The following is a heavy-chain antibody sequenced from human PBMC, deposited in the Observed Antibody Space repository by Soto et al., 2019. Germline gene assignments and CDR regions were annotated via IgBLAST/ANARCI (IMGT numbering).Heavy chain of an antibody. CDR1: GCTFTDYH. CDR2: INDNNGGA. V-gene: IGHV1-2*02. D-gene: IGHD6-25*01. CDR3: ASEGGSDSLASKHNRFDT. J-gene: IGHJ5*02. Sequence: ASVKVSCKLSGCTFTDYHIHWVRQAPGQGLEFMGWINDNNGGAGSAQQFQGRVTVTRDTAISTVYMELSNLRSDDTDVYYCASEGGSDSLASKHNRFDTWGQGTRVPVSP.